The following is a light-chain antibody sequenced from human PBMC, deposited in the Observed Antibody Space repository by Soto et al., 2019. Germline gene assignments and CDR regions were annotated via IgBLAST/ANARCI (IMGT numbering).Light chain of an antibody. CDR3: QQRSNPLT. J-gene: IGKJ4*01. CDR1: QSVSGY. CDR2: NAS. V-gene: IGKV3-11*01. Sequence: EIVLTQSPATLSLSPGERATLSCRASQSVSGYLAWYQQKPGQAPRLLIYNASSRATGIPARFSGSGSGTDFTLTISRLEPEEFAVYYCQQRSNPLTFGGGTKVEIK.